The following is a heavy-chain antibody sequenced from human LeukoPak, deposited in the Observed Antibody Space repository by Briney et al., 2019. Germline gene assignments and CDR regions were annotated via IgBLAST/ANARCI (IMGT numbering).Heavy chain of an antibody. D-gene: IGHD6-13*01. CDR2: IYYSGST. CDR1: GGSISRYY. CDR3: ARSAAGTLFIDY. J-gene: IGHJ4*02. Sequence: PSETLSLTCTVSGGSISRYYWSWIRQPPGKGLEWIGSIYYSGSTYYNPSLKSRVTISVDTSKNQFSLKLSSVTAADTAVYYCARSAAGTLFIDYWGQGTLVTVSS. V-gene: IGHV4-59*05.